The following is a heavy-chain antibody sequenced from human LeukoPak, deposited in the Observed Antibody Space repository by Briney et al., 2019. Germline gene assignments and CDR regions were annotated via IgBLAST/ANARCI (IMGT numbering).Heavy chain of an antibody. D-gene: IGHD3-22*01. J-gene: IGHJ4*02. Sequence: ASVNVSFKVSGYTLTELSMHWVRQAPGKGLEWMGGFDPEDGETIYAQKFQGRVTMTEDTSTDTAYMELSSLRSEDTAVYYCVGFLDSMNYWGQGTLVTVSS. V-gene: IGHV1-24*01. CDR3: VGFLDSMNY. CDR2: FDPEDGET. CDR1: GYTLTELS.